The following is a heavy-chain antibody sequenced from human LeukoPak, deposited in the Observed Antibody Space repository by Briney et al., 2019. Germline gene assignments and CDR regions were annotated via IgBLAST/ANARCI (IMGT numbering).Heavy chain of an antibody. CDR2: IYSGGST. D-gene: IGHD6-19*01. CDR3: ARDPGGSGWYYPHLDY. CDR1: GFTFGSYA. J-gene: IGHJ4*02. V-gene: IGHV3-53*01. Sequence: GGSLRLSCAASGFTFGSYAMSWVRQAPGKGLEWVSVIYSGGSTYYADSVKGRFTISRDNSKNTLYLQMNSLRAEDTAVYYCARDPGGSGWYYPHLDYWGQGTLVTVSS.